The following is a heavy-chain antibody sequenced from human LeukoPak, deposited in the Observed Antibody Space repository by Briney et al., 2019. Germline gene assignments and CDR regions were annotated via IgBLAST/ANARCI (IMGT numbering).Heavy chain of an antibody. CDR1: GFTFDDYA. CDR3: AKGDYSGSGSYYGY. D-gene: IGHD3-10*01. V-gene: IGHV3-9*01. CDR2: ISWNSGSK. Sequence: GGSLRLSCAASGFTFDDYAMHWVRQAPGKGLEWFSDISWNSGSKGYADSAKGRFTISRDNAKNSLYLQMNSLRAEDTALYYCAKGDYSGSGSYYGYWGQGTLVTVSS. J-gene: IGHJ4*02.